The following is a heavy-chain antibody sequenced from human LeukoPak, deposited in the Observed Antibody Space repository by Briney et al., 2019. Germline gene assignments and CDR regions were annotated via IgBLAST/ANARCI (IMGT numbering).Heavy chain of an antibody. V-gene: IGHV3-66*01. CDR3: ARDFCSTGSCYPDN. D-gene: IGHD2-15*01. Sequence: GGSLRLSCAASGFTVSSNYMSWVRQAAGKGLEWVSVIYSGGSTYYADSVKGRFSISRDNSKNTLHLQMNSLRVEDTAVYYCARDFCSTGSCYPDNWGQGTLVTVSS. CDR1: GFTVSSNY. J-gene: IGHJ4*02. CDR2: IYSGGST.